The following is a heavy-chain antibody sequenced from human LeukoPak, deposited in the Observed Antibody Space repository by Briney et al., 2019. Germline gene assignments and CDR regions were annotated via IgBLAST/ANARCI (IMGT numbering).Heavy chain of an antibody. CDR2: ISWNSGSI. CDR1: GFTFDDYA. J-gene: IGHJ5*02. D-gene: IGHD5-24*01. V-gene: IGHV3-9*01. Sequence: GGSLRLSCAASGFTFDDYAMHWVRQAPGKGLEWVSGISWNSGSIGYADSVKGRFTISRDNAKNSLYLQMNSLRAEDTALYYCAKVDGYNYGAPSTWGRGTLVTVSS. CDR3: AKVDGYNYGAPST.